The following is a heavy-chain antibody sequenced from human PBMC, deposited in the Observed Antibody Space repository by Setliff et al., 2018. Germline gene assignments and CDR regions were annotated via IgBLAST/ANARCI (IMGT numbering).Heavy chain of an antibody. CDR1: GYTFTSYY. CDR2: INPSDGST. J-gene: IGHJ4*02. Sequence: ASVKVSCKASGYTFTSYYMHWVRQAPGQGLEWMGIINPSDGSTSYAQKFQGRVTMTRDTSTDTAYMELNDLTSEDTAIYYCAGDYNGDSPGTPLGYWGQGTLVTVSS. V-gene: IGHV1-46*01. CDR3: AGDYNGDSPGTPLGY. D-gene: IGHD4-17*01.